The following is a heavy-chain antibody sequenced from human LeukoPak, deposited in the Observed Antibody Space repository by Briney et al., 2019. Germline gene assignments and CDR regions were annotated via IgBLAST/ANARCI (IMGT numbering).Heavy chain of an antibody. CDR1: GFSLSTSGVG. CDR2: IYWNDDK. CDR3: ARHLTYYDILTGYYPVGFDY. D-gene: IGHD3-9*01. V-gene: IGHV2-5*01. J-gene: IGHJ4*02. Sequence: SGPTLVNPPQTLTLTCTFSGFSLSTSGVGVGWIRQPPGKALEWLALIYWNDDKRYSPSLKSRLTITKDTSKNQVVLTMTNMDPVDTATYYCARHLTYYDILTGYYPVGFDYWGQGTLVTVSS.